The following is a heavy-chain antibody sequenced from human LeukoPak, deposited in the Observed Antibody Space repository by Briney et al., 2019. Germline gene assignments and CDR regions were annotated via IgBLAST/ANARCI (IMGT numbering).Heavy chain of an antibody. J-gene: IGHJ4*02. Sequence: SETLSLTCAVYGGSFSGYYWSWIRQPPGKGLEWIGEINHSGSTNYNPSLKSRVTISVDTSKNQFSLKLSSVTAADTAVYYCARERLRWYLDYWGQGTLVTVSS. D-gene: IGHD4-17*01. CDR3: ARERLRWYLDY. CDR1: GGSFSGYY. CDR2: INHSGST. V-gene: IGHV4-34*01.